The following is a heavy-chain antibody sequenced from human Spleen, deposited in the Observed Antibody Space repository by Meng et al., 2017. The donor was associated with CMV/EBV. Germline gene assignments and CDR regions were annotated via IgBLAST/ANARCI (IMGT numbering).Heavy chain of an antibody. V-gene: IGHV1-8*03. J-gene: IGHJ5*02. CDR2: MRPNSGNA. D-gene: IGHD3-3*01. Sequence: NWVQRATGQALEWMGWMRPNSGNAEYAQRFQGRVTITGNNSINTTYMELSSLRSKDTAVYYCARGPRRTPGSAVLTTVFGRDNWFDPWGQGTLVTVSS. CDR3: ARGPRRTPGSAVLTTVFGRDNWFDP.